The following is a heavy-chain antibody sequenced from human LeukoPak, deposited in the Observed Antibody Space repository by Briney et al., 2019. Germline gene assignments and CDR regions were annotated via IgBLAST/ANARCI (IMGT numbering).Heavy chain of an antibody. CDR1: GGSISSSSYY. CDR2: IYYSGSP. CDR3: ARQAPYYDFWSGYYTGSWFDP. V-gene: IGHV4-39*01. D-gene: IGHD3-3*01. J-gene: IGHJ5*02. Sequence: SETLSLTCTVSGGSISSSSYYWGWIRQPPGKGLEWIGIIYYSGSPYYNPSLKSRLTISLHTSKNQFSLNLSSVTAADTAVYYCARQAPYYDFWSGYYTGSWFDPWGQGTLVTVSS.